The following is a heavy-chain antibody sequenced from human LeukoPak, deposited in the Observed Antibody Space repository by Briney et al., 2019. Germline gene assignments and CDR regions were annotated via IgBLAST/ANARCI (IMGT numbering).Heavy chain of an antibody. CDR2: INPSGGST. J-gene: IGHJ4*02. Sequence: ASVKVSCKASGYTFTSYYMHWVRQAPGQGLEWMGIINPSGGSTSYAQKFQGRVTITADKSTSTAYMELSSLRSEDTAVYYCASGFYGSGSYYGPLTYWGQGTLVTVSS. CDR3: ASGFYGSGSYYGPLTY. D-gene: IGHD3-10*01. V-gene: IGHV1-46*01. CDR1: GYTFTSYY.